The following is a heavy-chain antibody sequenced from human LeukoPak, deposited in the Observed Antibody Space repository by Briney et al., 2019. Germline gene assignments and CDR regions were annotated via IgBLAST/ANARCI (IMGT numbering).Heavy chain of an antibody. V-gene: IGHV3-7*01. D-gene: IGHD2-15*01. CDR1: GFTFSRFW. Sequence: GGSLRLSCAASGFTFSRFWMNWVRQAPGRGLEWVANIDQSGGRNNYVDSVKGRFTISRDNSKHTLRLQINSLRADDTAVYYCARDGEKWSFDYWGQGTLVTVSS. J-gene: IGHJ4*02. CDR3: ARDGEKWSFDY. CDR2: IDQSGGRN.